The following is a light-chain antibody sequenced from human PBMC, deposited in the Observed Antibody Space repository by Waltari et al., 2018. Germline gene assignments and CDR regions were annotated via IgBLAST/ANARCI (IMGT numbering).Light chain of an antibody. Sequence: IQMTQSPSTLSTSIGDRVTITSRARKTISTWLAWYQPKPGKAPKLRINTSASVESGIPSRVGGSGSGSEVTLTICILQPDDFAAEYCQQYDRLPVTVGQGTKLEN. CDR3: QQYDRLPVT. J-gene: IGKJ2*01. CDR1: KTISTW. V-gene: IGKV1-5*03. CDR2: TSA.